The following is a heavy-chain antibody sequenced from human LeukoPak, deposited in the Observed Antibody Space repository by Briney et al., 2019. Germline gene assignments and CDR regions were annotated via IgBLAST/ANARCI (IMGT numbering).Heavy chain of an antibody. J-gene: IGHJ4*02. CDR2: IGGSGGHI. V-gene: IGHV3-23*01. CDR3: AKVQKSGDY. Sequence: GGSLRLSCAASGFTFCDYALSRVRQAPGKGLEWVSAIGGSGGHIYDADSVGGRFTTSSDSSKSMLYLHISSLRAEDTALYYCAKVQKSGDYWGQGTLVTVSS. D-gene: IGHD1-26*01. CDR1: GFTFCDYA.